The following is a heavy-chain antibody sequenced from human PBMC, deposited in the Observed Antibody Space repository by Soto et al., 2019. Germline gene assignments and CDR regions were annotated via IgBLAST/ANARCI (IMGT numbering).Heavy chain of an antibody. V-gene: IGHV3-30*09. J-gene: IGHJ2*01. CDR1: GFTFSSYA. D-gene: IGHD5-18*01. Sequence: GGSLRLSCAASGFTFSSYAMHWVRQAPGKGLEWVAVISYDGSNKYYADSVKGRFAISRDNSKNTLYLQMNSLRAEDTAVYYCARDPLWGTAMVLWYFDLWGRGTLVTVSS. CDR3: ARDPLWGTAMVLWYFDL. CDR2: ISYDGSNK.